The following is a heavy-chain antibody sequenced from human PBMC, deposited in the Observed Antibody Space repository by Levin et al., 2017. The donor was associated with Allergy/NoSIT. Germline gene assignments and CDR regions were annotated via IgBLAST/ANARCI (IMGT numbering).Heavy chain of an antibody. V-gene: IGHV3-11*01. CDR2: ISSSGSTI. D-gene: IGHD5-12*01. CDR1: GFTFSDYY. CDR3: AIGRDSGYEWESGYFDY. Sequence: GGSLRLSCAASGFTFSDYYMSWIRQAPGKGLEWVSYISSSGSTIYYADSVKGRFTISRDNAKNSLYLQMNSLRAEDTAVYYCAIGRDSGYEWESGYFDYWGQGTLVTVSS. J-gene: IGHJ4*02.